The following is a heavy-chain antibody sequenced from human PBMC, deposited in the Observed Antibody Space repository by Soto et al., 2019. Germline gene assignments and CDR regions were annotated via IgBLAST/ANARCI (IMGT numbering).Heavy chain of an antibody. J-gene: IGHJ6*02. D-gene: IGHD2-2*01. CDR1: GFTFSSYW. V-gene: IGHV3-7*01. Sequence: PGGSLRLSCAASGFTFSSYWMSWVRQAPGKGLEWVANIKQDGSEKYYVDSVKGRFTISRDNAKNSLYLQMNSLRAEDTAVYYCARDYFIASSYYYYGMDVWGQGTLVTVSS. CDR2: IKQDGSEK. CDR3: ARDYFIASSYYYYGMDV.